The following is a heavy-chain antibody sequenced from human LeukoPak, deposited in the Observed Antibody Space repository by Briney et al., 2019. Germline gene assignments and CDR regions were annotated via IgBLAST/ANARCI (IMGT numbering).Heavy chain of an antibody. CDR2: MNSDGTTI. J-gene: IGHJ4*02. D-gene: IGHD2/OR15-2a*01. CDR3: ARGGNYYLDY. Sequence: GGSLRLSCEVSGFTFRTSWMHWVCQAPGGGLVWVSRMNSDGTTINYADSVKGRFTTSRDNAKNTLYLQMNSLRAEDTAVYYCARGGNYYLDYWGQGTLATVSS. V-gene: IGHV3-74*01. CDR1: GFTFRTSW.